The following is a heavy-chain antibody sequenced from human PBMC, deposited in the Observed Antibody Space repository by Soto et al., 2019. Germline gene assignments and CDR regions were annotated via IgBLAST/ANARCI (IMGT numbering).Heavy chain of an antibody. D-gene: IGHD1-1*01. CDR2: ISSTGSGI. CDR1: GFTFGDYY. CDR3: ARTGGTAFDI. V-gene: IGHV3-11*01. J-gene: IGHJ3*02. Sequence: GSLRLSCAASGFTFGDYYMSWIRQGPGRGLEWVSYISSTGSGIYDADSVKGRFTISRDNAKNSLFLQMNSLRAQDTAVYYCARTGGTAFDIWGQGTMVT.